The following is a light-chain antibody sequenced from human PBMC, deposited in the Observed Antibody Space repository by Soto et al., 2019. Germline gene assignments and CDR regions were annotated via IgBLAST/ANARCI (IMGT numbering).Light chain of an antibody. J-gene: IGKJ1*01. CDR1: QTISSW. V-gene: IGKV1-5*03. CDR3: QHYNSYSEA. Sequence: DIQMTQSPSTLSGSVGDRVTITCRASQTISSWLAWYQQKPRKAPKLLIYKASTLKSGVPSRFSGSGSGTEFTLTISSLQPDDFATYSCQHYNSYSEAFGQGTKVELK. CDR2: KAS.